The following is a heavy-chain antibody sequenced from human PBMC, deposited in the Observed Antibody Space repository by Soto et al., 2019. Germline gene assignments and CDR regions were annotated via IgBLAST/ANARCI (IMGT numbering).Heavy chain of an antibody. CDR3: ARDLGGGNYGMDV. D-gene: IGHD1-26*01. CDR2: INPSGGST. V-gene: IGHV1-46*01. J-gene: IGHJ6*02. Sequence: ASVKVSCKASGYTFTSYYMHWVRQAPGQGLEWMGVINPSGGSTSYAQNFRGRVTMTRDTSTSTVYMELSSLRSEDAAVYYCARDLGGGNYGMDVWCQGTTVT. CDR1: GYTFTSYY.